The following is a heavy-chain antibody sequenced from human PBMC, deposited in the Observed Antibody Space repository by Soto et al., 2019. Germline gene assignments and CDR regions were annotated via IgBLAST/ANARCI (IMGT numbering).Heavy chain of an antibody. D-gene: IGHD3-3*01. CDR2: IKQDGSEK. Sequence: PGGSLRLSCAASGFTFSSYWMSWVRQAPGKGLEWVANIKQDGSEKYYVDSVKGRFTISRDNAKNSLYLQMNSLRAEDTAVYYCAREIEFWSGYNHYYYGMDVWGQGTTVTVSS. CDR1: GFTFSSYW. V-gene: IGHV3-7*03. J-gene: IGHJ6*02. CDR3: AREIEFWSGYNHYYYGMDV.